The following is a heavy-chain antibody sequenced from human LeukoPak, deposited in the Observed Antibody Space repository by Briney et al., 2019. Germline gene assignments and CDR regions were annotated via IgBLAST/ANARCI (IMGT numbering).Heavy chain of an antibody. Sequence: GSLILSCAASGFRFSSYAMHWVRQAPGKGLEWVAVISYDGSSEYYTDSVKGRFTFYRDNSKNTLYLQMNSLRAEDTAVYYCARGVTISNTYFQYWGQGTLVTVSS. CDR2: ISYDGSSE. D-gene: IGHD3-9*01. CDR1: GFRFSSYA. J-gene: IGHJ1*01. CDR3: ARGVTISNTYFQY. V-gene: IGHV3-30*04.